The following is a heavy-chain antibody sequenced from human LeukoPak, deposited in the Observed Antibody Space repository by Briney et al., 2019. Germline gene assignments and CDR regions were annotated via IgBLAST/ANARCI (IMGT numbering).Heavy chain of an antibody. J-gene: IGHJ4*02. CDR2: ISWNSGSI. CDR1: GGSISSYY. D-gene: IGHD3-10*01. V-gene: IGHV3-9*03. Sequence: LSLTCTVSGGSISSYYWSWIRQPPGKGLEWVSGISWNSGSIGYADSVKGRFTISRDNAKNSLYLQMNSLRAEDMALYYCAKGKRGGYYGSGSDFDYWGQGTLVTVSS. CDR3: AKGKRGGYYGSGSDFDY.